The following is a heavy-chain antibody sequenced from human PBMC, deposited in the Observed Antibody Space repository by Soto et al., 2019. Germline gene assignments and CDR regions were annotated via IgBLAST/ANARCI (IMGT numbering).Heavy chain of an antibody. D-gene: IGHD2-2*02. CDR2: ISSRSDI. Sequence: GGSLRLSCVGSGFTFSTYSINWVRQAPGKGLEWVSSISSRSDIYYADSVKGRSTISRDNAKNSVSLQMNSLRAEDTAVYYCAREYTAWPLAYGLDVWGQGTTVTVSS. CDR1: GFTFSTYS. J-gene: IGHJ6*02. CDR3: AREYTAWPLAYGLDV. V-gene: IGHV3-21*01.